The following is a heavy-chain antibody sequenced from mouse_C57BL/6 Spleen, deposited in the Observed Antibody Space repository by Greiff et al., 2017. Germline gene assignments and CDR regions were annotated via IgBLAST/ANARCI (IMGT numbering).Heavy chain of an antibody. J-gene: IGHJ4*01. D-gene: IGHD3-2*02. Sequence: QVQLKQPGAELVRPGSSVKLSCKASGYTFTSYWMHWVKQRPIQGLEWIGNIDPSDSETHYNQKFKDKATLTVDKSSSTAYMQLSSLTSEDSAVYYCAAQATPYAMDYWGQGTSVTVSS. CDR1: GYTFTSYW. CDR2: IDPSDSET. CDR3: AAQATPYAMDY. V-gene: IGHV1-52*01.